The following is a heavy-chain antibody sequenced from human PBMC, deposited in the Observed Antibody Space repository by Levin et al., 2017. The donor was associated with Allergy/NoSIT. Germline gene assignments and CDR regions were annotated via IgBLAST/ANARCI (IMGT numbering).Heavy chain of an antibody. CDR2: IRTKAYGERT. D-gene: IGHD2-21*01. CDR1: GFAFGAYP. V-gene: IGHV3-49*03. Sequence: GGSLRLSCSASGFAFGAYPMAWFRQAPGKGLEWVSYIRTKAYGERTEYAASVKGRFTMSRDDSKSIASLQMNNLKSEDTAVYYCARALRVSGDCFDFWGQGTLVTVSS. J-gene: IGHJ4*02. CDR3: ARALRVSGDCFDF.